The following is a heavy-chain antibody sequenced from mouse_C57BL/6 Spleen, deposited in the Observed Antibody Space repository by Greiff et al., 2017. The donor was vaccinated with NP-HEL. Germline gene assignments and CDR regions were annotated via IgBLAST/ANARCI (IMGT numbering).Heavy chain of an antibody. CDR1: GYTFTSYW. Sequence: QVQLQQPGAELVRPGTSVKLSCKASGYTFTSYWMHWVKQRPGQGLEWIGVIDPSDSYTNYNQKFKGKAILTADKSSSTAYMELRSLTSEDSAVYYCTDGYAMDYWGQGTSVTVSS. CDR3: TDGYAMDY. V-gene: IGHV1-59*01. J-gene: IGHJ4*01. CDR2: IDPSDSYT.